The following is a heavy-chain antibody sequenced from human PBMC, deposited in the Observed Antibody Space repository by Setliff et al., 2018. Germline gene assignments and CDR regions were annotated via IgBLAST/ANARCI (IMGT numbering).Heavy chain of an antibody. CDR3: ARGFDVCGGGACYTDGPYYFDY. V-gene: IGHV4-34*01. CDR1: GGPFSGHY. D-gene: IGHD2-21*02. Sequence: ETLSLTCAVYGGPFSGHYWSWIRQPPGNGLEWIGEINHSGSTNYNPSLKSRVTISVDTSKYQFSLKLSSVASADTAVYYCARGFDVCGGGACYTDGPYYFDYWGLGTLVTVSS. CDR2: INHSGST. J-gene: IGHJ4*02.